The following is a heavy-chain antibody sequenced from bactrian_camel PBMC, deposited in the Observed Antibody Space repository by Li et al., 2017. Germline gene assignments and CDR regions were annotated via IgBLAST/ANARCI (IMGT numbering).Heavy chain of an antibody. Sequence: HVQLVESGGGSVQPGGSLRLSCVSSGGDSEIYCMAWFRQAPGKEREGIAAINRGAGMTWHDASVAGRFTISRDNAKNTLYLQMNSLKPEDTAMYYCAAESPTVSGFCASVYGGSMDYWGKGTQVTVS. V-gene: IGHV3S54*01. CDR1: GGDSEIYC. CDR2: INRGAGMT. J-gene: IGHJ7*01. D-gene: IGHD6*01.